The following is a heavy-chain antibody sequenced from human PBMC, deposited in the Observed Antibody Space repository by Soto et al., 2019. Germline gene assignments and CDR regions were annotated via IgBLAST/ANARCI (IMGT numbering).Heavy chain of an antibody. CDR3: ARGVTGEHSLNFDY. CDR1: GGSISSSNW. D-gene: IGHD2-21*02. V-gene: IGHV4-4*02. J-gene: IGHJ4*02. Sequence: PSETLCLTCAVSGGSISSSNWWSWVRQPPGKGLEWIGEIYHSGSTNYNPSLKSRVTISVDKSKNQFSLKLSSVTAADTAVYYCARGVTGEHSLNFDYWGQGTLVTVTS. CDR2: IYHSGST.